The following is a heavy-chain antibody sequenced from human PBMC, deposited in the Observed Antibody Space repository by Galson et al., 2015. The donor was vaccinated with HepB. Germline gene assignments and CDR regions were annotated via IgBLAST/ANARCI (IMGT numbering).Heavy chain of an antibody. CDR1: GITFSTYV. V-gene: IGHV3-23*01. CDR2: IVGSGEST. J-gene: IGHJ4*02. Sequence: SLRLSCAAPGITFSTYVMSWVRQAPGKGLEWVSSIVGSGESTFYADSVKGRFTISRDNSRNTLYLQMNRLRADDTAIYYCAKTSYCDGGPCFSGYFVSWGQGTLVAVSS. D-gene: IGHD2-21*01. CDR3: AKTSYCDGGPCFSGYFVS.